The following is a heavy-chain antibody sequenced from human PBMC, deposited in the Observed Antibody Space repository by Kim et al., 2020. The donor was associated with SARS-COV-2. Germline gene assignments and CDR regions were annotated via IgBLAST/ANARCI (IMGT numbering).Heavy chain of an antibody. Sequence: SETLSLTCTVSGGSISSSSYYWGWIRQPPGKGLEWIGSIYYSGSTYYNPSLKSRVTISVDTSKNQFSLKLSSVTAADTAVYYCARGDCSGGSCYSYYYY. D-gene: IGHD2-15*01. CDR1: GGSISSSSYY. J-gene: IGHJ6*01. CDR2: IYYSGST. CDR3: ARGDCSGGSCYSYYYY. V-gene: IGHV4-39*07.